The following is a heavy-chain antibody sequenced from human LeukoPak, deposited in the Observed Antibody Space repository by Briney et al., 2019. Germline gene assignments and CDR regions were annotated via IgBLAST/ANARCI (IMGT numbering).Heavy chain of an antibody. D-gene: IGHD1-26*01. J-gene: IGHJ4*02. CDR1: GGSISSHY. Sequence: SEPLSLTCPVSGGSISSHYWSWIRQPPGKGLQWIGYTNHVGNSDFNPSLKSRVTISVDTSKNQFSLKLSSVTAADTAVYYCARHYDGRESGSFYEDHWGQGTLVSVSS. CDR2: TNHVGNS. V-gene: IGHV4-59*08. CDR3: ARHYDGRESGSFYEDH.